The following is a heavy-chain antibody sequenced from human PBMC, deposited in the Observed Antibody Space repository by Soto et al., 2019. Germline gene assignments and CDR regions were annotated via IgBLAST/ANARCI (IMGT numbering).Heavy chain of an antibody. CDR3: ARARLSNGVPNICFFYGLDV. CDR2: IIPLFRKT. J-gene: IGHJ6*02. D-gene: IGHD6-6*01. CDR1: GDMFRNSA. V-gene: IGHV1-69*01. Sequence: QVQLVQSGAEVKRPGSSVKVSCKASGDMFRNSAFTWVRQAPGQGLAWMGVIIPLFRKTDVAQKFQGRVNLTADESTSSLYMEVSSLTSEDTAVYFCARARLSNGVPNICFFYGLDVWGQGTTITVSS.